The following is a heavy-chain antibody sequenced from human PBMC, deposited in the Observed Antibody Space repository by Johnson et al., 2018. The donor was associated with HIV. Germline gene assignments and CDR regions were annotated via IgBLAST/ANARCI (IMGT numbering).Heavy chain of an antibody. CDR1: GFIFSGFG. CDR2: ISYDGGNK. J-gene: IGHJ3*02. CDR3: ASAYTANI. Sequence: QVQLVESGGGLVKPGGSLRLSCAASGFIFSGFGLHWVRQAPGKGLEWVASISYDGGNKYYADSVKGRFTISRDNAKNSLYLQLNSLRVEDTAVYYCASAYTANIWGQGTMVTVSS. D-gene: IGHD2-21*02. V-gene: IGHV3-30*03.